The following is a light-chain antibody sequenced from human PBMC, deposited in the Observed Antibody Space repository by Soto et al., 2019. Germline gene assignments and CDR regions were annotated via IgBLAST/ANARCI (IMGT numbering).Light chain of an antibody. CDR3: QQSYRAFYT. J-gene: IGKJ2*01. V-gene: IGKV1-39*01. Sequence: DIQMTQSPSSLSASIGDRVTITCRASQNISSYLNWYQQKPGKAPNLLIYAASSLQSGVPSRFSGSGSGTDFTLTISSLQPEYFATYYCQQSYRAFYTFGQGTKVEIK. CDR1: QNISSY. CDR2: AAS.